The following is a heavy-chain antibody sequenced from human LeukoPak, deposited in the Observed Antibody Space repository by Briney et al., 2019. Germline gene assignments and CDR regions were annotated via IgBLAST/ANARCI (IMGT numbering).Heavy chain of an antibody. CDR1: GFTFISYG. Sequence: GGSLRLSCAASGFTFISYGMHWVRQAPGKGLEWVAFIRYDGSHKYYVGSVKGRFTISRDNSKNTLYLQMNSLRAEDTAVYYCAKGSGWEMSYYYYYMDVGDKGTTVTISS. D-gene: IGHD1-26*01. J-gene: IGHJ6*03. CDR3: AKGSGWEMSYYYYYMDV. V-gene: IGHV3-30*02. CDR2: IRYDGSHK.